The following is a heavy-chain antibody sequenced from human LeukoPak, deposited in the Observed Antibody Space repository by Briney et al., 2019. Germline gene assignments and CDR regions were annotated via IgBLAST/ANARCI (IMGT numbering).Heavy chain of an antibody. CDR3: ARDGTPVTYYYYYMDV. D-gene: IGHD4-17*01. CDR2: ISYDGSNK. J-gene: IGHJ6*03. Sequence: GGSLRLSCAASGFTFSYYAMHWVRQAPGKGLEWVAVISYDGSNKYYADSVKGRFTIYRDNSKNTLYLQMNSLRAEDTAVYYCARDGTPVTYYYYYMDVWGKGTTVTVSS. V-gene: IGHV3-30*01. CDR1: GFTFSYYA.